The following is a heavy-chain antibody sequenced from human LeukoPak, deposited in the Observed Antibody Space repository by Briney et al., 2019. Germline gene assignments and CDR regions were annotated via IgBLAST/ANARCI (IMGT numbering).Heavy chain of an antibody. D-gene: IGHD6-19*01. Sequence: GGSLRLSCAASGFTFSRYWMRWVRQAPGKGLEWVANIKEDGSEKYYVDSVKGRLTISRDNAKNSLYLQMNSLRAEDTAVYYCASQFWWAAVAGTALDSWGQGTRVTVSS. CDR3: ASQFWWAAVAGTALDS. J-gene: IGHJ4*02. V-gene: IGHV3-7*05. CDR2: IKEDGSEK. CDR1: GFTFSRYW.